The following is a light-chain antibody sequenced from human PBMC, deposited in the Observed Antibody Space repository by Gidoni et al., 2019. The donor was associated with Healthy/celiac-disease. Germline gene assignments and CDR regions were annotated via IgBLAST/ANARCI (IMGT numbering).Light chain of an antibody. Sequence: DIQITKSPSSLSASVGDRVTITCRASQSIRSYLNWYQQKPGKAPKLLIYAASSLQSGVPARFSGSGSGTDFTLTISSLQPEDFATYYCQQSYSTWLTFGGGTKVEIK. J-gene: IGKJ4*01. CDR1: QSIRSY. V-gene: IGKV1-39*01. CDR3: QQSYSTWLT. CDR2: AAS.